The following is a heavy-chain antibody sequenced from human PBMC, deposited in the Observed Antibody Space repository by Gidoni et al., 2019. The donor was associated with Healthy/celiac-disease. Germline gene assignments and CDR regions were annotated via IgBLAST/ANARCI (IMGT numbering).Heavy chain of an antibody. V-gene: IGHV4-39*01. CDR3: ASHAGRDGYNYGY. D-gene: IGHD5-12*01. J-gene: IGHJ4*02. Sequence: QLQLQESGPGLVKPSETLSLTCTVSGRSISSSSYYWGWIRLPPGKGLEWIGGSYYSGSTYYNPSLKSRVTISVDTSKNQFSLKLSSVTAADTAVYYCASHAGRDGYNYGYWGQGTLVTVSS. CDR2: SYYSGST. CDR1: GRSISSSSYY.